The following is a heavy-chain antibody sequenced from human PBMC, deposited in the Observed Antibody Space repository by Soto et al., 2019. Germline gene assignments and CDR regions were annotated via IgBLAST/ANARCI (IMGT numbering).Heavy chain of an antibody. CDR1: GGTFSSYA. J-gene: IGHJ6*02. CDR2: IIPIFGTA. CDR3: ARLISGRDFCSGNYYYGMDV. Sequence: QVQLVQSGAEVKKPGSSVKVSCKASGGTFSSYAISWVRQAPGQGLEWMGGIIPIFGTANYAQKFQGRVTITADESTSTAYMELSSLRSEDTAVYYCARLISGRDFCSGNYYYGMDVWGQGTTVTVSS. D-gene: IGHD3-3*01. V-gene: IGHV1-69*01.